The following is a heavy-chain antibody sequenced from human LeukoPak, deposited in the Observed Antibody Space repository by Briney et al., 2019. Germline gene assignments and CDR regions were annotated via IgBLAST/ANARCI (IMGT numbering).Heavy chain of an antibody. D-gene: IGHD1-20*01. CDR2: SSGSHGTT. CDR3: ARDEYNWNVDAFDI. J-gene: IGHJ3*02. CDR1: GFTFSNYG. Sequence: PGGSLRLSCAASGFTFSNYGMSWVRQAPGKGLEWVSASSGSHGTTYYADSVKGRFTISRDNSKNTLYLQMNSLRAEDTAVYYCARDEYNWNVDAFDIWGQGTGSPSLQ. V-gene: IGHV3-23*01.